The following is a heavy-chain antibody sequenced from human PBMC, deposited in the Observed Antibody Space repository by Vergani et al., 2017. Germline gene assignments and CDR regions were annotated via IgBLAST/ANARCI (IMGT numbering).Heavy chain of an antibody. CDR2: ISAYNGNT. J-gene: IGHJ6*02. D-gene: IGHD2-2*01. CDR3: ARDPDIVVVPAAPYYYYYYGMDV. CDR1: GYTFASYG. Sequence: QVQLVQSGAEVKKPGASVQVSCKASGYTFASYGISWVRQAPGQGLEWKGWISAYNGNTNYAQKLQGSATMTTDTSTSTAYMELRSLRSDDTAVYYCARDPDIVVVPAAPYYYYYYGMDVWGQGTTVTVSS. V-gene: IGHV1-18*04.